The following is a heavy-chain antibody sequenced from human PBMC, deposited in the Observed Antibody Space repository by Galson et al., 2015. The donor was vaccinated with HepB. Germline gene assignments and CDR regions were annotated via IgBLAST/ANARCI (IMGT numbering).Heavy chain of an antibody. V-gene: IGHV3-23*01. CDR1: GFTFSSYA. J-gene: IGHJ5*02. CDR2: ISGSGGST. CDR3: AKDLYYYGSGSYYR. Sequence: SLRLSCAASGFTFSSYAMSWVRQAPGKGLEWVSAISGSGGSTYYADSVKGRFTISRDNSKNTLYLQMNSLRAEDTAVYYCAKDLYYYGSGSYYRWGQGTLVTVSS. D-gene: IGHD3-10*01.